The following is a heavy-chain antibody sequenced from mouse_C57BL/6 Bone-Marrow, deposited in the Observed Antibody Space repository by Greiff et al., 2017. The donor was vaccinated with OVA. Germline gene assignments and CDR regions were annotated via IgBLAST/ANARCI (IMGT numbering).Heavy chain of an antibody. J-gene: IGHJ2*01. CDR2: ISSGSSTI. V-gene: IGHV5-17*01. CDR3: ARRVLRRDFDY. CDR1: GFTFSDYG. D-gene: IGHD2-4*01. Sequence: EVHLVESGGGLVKPGGSLKLSCAASGFTFSDYGMHWVRQAPEKGLEWVAYISSGSSTIYYADTVKGRFTISRDNAKNTLFLQMTSLRSEDTAMYYCARRVLRRDFDYWGQGTTLTVSS.